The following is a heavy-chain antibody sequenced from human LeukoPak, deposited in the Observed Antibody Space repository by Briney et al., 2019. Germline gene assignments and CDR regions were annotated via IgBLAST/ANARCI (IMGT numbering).Heavy chain of an antibody. V-gene: IGHV3-23*01. D-gene: IGHD3-10*01. J-gene: IGHJ4*02. CDR1: GFTFSSYA. CDR2: ISGSGGST. Sequence: GGSLRLSCAASGFTFSSYAMSWVRQAPGKGLERVSAISGSGGSTYYADSVKGRFTISRDNSKNTLYLQMNSLRAEDTAVYYCAKSWGTLLWFGELLPFDYWGQGTLVTVSS. CDR3: AKSWGTLLWFGELLPFDY.